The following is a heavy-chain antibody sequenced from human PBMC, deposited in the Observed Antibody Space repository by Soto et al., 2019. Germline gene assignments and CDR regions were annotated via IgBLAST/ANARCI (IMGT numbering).Heavy chain of an antibody. Sequence: ASVKVSCKASGDTFTANYIHWVRQAPGQGFEWMGWINPKSGGAKYPQKSQGRVTMTRDTSLSTVYMTLTRLTSDDTAVYYCARDLAKGGGSVGFDYWGQGTLVTVSS. CDR2: INPKSGGA. J-gene: IGHJ4*02. CDR3: ARDLAKGGGSVGFDY. D-gene: IGHD1-26*01. CDR1: GDTFTANY. V-gene: IGHV1-2*02.